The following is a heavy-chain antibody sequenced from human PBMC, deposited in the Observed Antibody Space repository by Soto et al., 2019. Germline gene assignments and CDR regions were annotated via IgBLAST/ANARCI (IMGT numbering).Heavy chain of an antibody. V-gene: IGHV4-34*01. CDR3: ARNPTQRKIPYSSSWRYYYYGMDV. CDR1: GGSFSGYY. Sequence: SETLSLTCAVYGGSFSGYYWSWIRQPPWKGLEWIGEFNHSGSTNYNPSLKSRVTISVDTSKNQFSLKLSSVTAADTAVYYCARNPTQRKIPYSSSWRYYYYGMDVWGQGTTVTVSS. D-gene: IGHD6-6*01. J-gene: IGHJ6*02. CDR2: FNHSGST.